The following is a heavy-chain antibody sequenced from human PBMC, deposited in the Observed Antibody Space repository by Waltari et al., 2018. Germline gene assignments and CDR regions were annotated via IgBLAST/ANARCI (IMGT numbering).Heavy chain of an antibody. Sequence: EVQLVESGGGLAQPGGSLRLSCVASGFTFSSYWMHGVRQAPGKGLVWVSRINSDGSTTNYADSVKGRFTISRDNAKNTLYLQMNSLRAEDTAVYYCAKGGGWLQDYWGQGTLVTVSS. CDR2: INSDGSTT. CDR1: GFTFSSYW. J-gene: IGHJ4*02. V-gene: IGHV3-74*01. D-gene: IGHD5-12*01. CDR3: AKGGGWLQDY.